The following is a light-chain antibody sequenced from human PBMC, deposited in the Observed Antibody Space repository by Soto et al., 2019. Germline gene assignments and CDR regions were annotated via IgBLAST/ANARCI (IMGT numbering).Light chain of an antibody. Sequence: SYELTQPPSVSVAPGKTARITFGGNNIGSKSVHWYQQKPGQAPVLVIYYDNTRPSGIPERISGSNSGNTATLTFSRVEAGDEADYYCQVWDTSSDHVVFGGGTKLTVL. J-gene: IGLJ2*01. CDR3: QVWDTSSDHVV. CDR2: YDN. V-gene: IGLV3-21*04. CDR1: NIGSKS.